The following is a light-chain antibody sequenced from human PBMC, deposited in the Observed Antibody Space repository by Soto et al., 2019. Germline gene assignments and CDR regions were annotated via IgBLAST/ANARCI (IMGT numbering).Light chain of an antibody. CDR2: DTT. Sequence: QAVVTQEPSLTVSPGGTDTLTCGSSDGPVTSNHYPYWYQQRPGQVPRTLIYDTTNRQSWAPARFSGSLVGVKAALTLSGAQPEDEADYYCLLAYSGGRVFGGGTKLTVL. J-gene: IGLJ2*01. V-gene: IGLV7-46*01. CDR3: LLAYSGGRV. CDR1: DGPVTSNHY.